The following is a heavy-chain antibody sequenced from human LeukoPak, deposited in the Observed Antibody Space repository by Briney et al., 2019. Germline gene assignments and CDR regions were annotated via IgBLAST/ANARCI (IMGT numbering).Heavy chain of an antibody. V-gene: IGHV4-39*02. D-gene: IGHD3-10*01. CDR1: GGSISSSSYY. J-gene: IGHJ6*03. Sequence: SSETLSLTCTVSGGSISSSSYYWGWIRQPPGKGLEWIGSIYYSGSTYYNPSLKSRVTISVDTSKNQFSLKLSSVTAADTAVYYCAREAILWFGELLDVAPHYYMDVWGKGTTVTVSS. CDR3: AREAILWFGELLDVAPHYYMDV. CDR2: IYYSGST.